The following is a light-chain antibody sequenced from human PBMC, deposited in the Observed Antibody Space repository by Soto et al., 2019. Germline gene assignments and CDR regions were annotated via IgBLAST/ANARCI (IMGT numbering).Light chain of an antibody. CDR2: GAS. CDR1: QSVSIN. J-gene: IGKJ4*01. V-gene: IGKV3-15*01. CDR3: QQYKNWPLT. Sequence: EIVMAQSPASRSLSPGGGATLSFRASQSVSINLAWYQQKPGQAPRLLIYGASTRATGFPARFSGSGSGTEFTLTISSLQSEDFAVYYCQQYKNWPLTFGGGTKVDI.